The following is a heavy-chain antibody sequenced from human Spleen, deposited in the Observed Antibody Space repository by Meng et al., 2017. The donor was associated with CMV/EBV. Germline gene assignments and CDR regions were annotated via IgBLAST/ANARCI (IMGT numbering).Heavy chain of an antibody. CDR3: ASTSSITIFGVVTPLDAMAGDY. CDR1: GFTFSSYA. CDR2: ISYDGSNK. J-gene: IGHJ4*02. Sequence: GESLKISCAASGFTFSSYAMHWVRQAPGKGLEWVAVISYDGSNKYYADSVKGRFTISRDNSKNTLYLQMNSLRAEDTAVYYCASTSSITIFGVVTPLDAMAGDYWGQGTLVTVSS. D-gene: IGHD3-3*01. V-gene: IGHV3-30-3*01.